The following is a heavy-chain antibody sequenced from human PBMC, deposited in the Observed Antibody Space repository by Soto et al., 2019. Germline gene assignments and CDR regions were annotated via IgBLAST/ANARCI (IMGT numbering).Heavy chain of an antibody. CDR1: GFTFSCYW. J-gene: IGHJ6*02. CDR3: ERDRTIFGVVIPDYGMDV. Sequence: GGSLRLSCAASGFTFSCYWMSGVRQAPGKGLEWVANIQQDGSEKYYVDSAKGRFTISRDNAKNSLYLQMNSLRAEDTAVYYCERDRTIFGVVIPDYGMDVWGQGTTVTVSS. CDR2: IQQDGSEK. D-gene: IGHD3-3*01. V-gene: IGHV3-7*01.